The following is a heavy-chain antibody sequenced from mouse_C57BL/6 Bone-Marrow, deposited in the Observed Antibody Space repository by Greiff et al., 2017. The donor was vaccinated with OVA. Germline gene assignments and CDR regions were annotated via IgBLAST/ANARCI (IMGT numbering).Heavy chain of an antibody. CDR3: AGNSDY. Sequence: VQLQQSGPELVKPGASVKISCKASGYAFSSSWMNWVKQRPGKGLEWIGRIYPGDGDTNYNGKFKGKATLTADKSSSTAYMQLSSLTSEDAAVYFCAGNSDYWGQGTTLTVSS. V-gene: IGHV1-82*01. CDR1: GYAFSSSW. J-gene: IGHJ2*01. CDR2: IYPGDGDT.